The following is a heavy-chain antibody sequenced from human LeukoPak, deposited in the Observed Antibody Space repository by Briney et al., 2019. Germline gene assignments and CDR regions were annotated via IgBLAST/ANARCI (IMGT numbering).Heavy chain of an antibody. J-gene: IGHJ1*01. V-gene: IGHV3-74*01. D-gene: IGHD3-22*01. Sequence: GGSLRLSCAASGFTFSSHWMHWVRQAPGKGLVWVSRIKSDGSTNYADSVKGRFTISRDNAKNTVSLQMNSLRAEDTGVYYCARAPSEIGGYYPEYFRHWGQGTLVTVSS. CDR3: ARAPSEIGGYYPEYFRH. CDR2: IKSDGST. CDR1: GFTFSSHW.